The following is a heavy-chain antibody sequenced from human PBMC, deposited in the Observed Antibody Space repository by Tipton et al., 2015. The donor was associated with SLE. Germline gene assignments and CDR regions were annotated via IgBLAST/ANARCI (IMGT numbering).Heavy chain of an antibody. CDR3: SRGLHCSSISCYGLYGDIVGRDGY. D-gene: IGHD2-2*01. J-gene: IGHJ4*02. CDR2: ISSSADSI. Sequence: SLRLSCEASGFTFSDYYMSWIRQAPGKGLEWISYISSSADSIYYADSVKGRFTISRDVAKNTLYLEMNSLRAEDSAVYYCSRGLHCSSISCYGLYGDIVGRDGYWGQGTRVTVSS. CDR1: GFTFSDYY. V-gene: IGHV3-11*04.